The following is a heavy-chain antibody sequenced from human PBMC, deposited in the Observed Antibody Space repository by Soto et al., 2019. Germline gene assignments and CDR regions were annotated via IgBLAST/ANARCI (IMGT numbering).Heavy chain of an antibody. Sequence: PSETLSLTCTVSGGSISSYYWSWIRQPPGKGLEWIGYIYYSGSTNYNPSLKSRVTISADTSKNQFSLKLSSVTAADTAVYYCARGGAGWGYYYYGMDVWGQGTTVTVSS. D-gene: IGHD1-26*01. CDR3: ARGGAGWGYYYYGMDV. J-gene: IGHJ6*02. CDR2: IYYSGST. CDR1: GGSISSYY. V-gene: IGHV4-59*01.